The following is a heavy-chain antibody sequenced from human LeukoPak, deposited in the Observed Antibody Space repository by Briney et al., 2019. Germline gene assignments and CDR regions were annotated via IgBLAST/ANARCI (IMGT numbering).Heavy chain of an antibody. Sequence: GESLKISCKGSGYSFTSYWIGWVRQMPGKGPEWMGIIYPGDSDTRYSPSFQGQVTISADKSISTAYLQWSSLKASDTAMYYCARWGTYYYDSSGYYSYYFDYWGQGTLVTVSS. J-gene: IGHJ4*02. D-gene: IGHD3-22*01. CDR2: IYPGDSDT. CDR3: ARWGTYYYDSSGYYSYYFDY. V-gene: IGHV5-51*01. CDR1: GYSFTSYW.